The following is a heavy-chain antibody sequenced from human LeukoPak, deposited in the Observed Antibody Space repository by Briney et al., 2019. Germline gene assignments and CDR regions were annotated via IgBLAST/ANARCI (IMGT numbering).Heavy chain of an antibody. CDR3: AKGNSGSYSQDWFDP. CDR2: ISWNSGTI. CDR1: GFTFDDYA. Sequence: PGRSLRLSCAASGFTFDDYAMHWVRQAPGKGLEWVSGISWNSGTIGYADSVKGRFTISRDNAKNSLYLQMNSLRAEDMALYYCAKGNSGSYSQDWFDPWGQGTLVTASS. D-gene: IGHD1-26*01. J-gene: IGHJ5*02. V-gene: IGHV3-9*03.